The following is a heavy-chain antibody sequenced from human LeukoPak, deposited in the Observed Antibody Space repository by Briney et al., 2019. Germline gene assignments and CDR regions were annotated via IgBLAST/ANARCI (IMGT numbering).Heavy chain of an antibody. CDR3: ARVAAGIGFFQC. J-gene: IGHJ1*01. CDR2: IHNSGST. D-gene: IGHD6-13*01. V-gene: IGHV4-38-2*02. Sequence: PSETLSLTCTVSGYSISSGYYWCWVRQSPGRGLWWIGNIHNSGSTYYNPSLKSRVTISVDTSKNPLSLKLSTVTAADTAVYYCARVAAGIGFFQCWGQGTLVTVSS. CDR1: GYSISSGYY.